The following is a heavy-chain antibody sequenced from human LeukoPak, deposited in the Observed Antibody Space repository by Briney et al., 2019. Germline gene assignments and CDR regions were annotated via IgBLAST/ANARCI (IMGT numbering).Heavy chain of an antibody. CDR3: AVSFGELLDAFDI. D-gene: IGHD3-10*01. Sequence: GASVKVSCKASGYTFTGYYMHWVRQAPGQGLEWMGWMNPNSGNTGYAQKFQGRVTMTRNTSISTAYMELSSLRSEDTAVCYCAVSFGELLDAFDIWGQGTMVTVSS. J-gene: IGHJ3*02. V-gene: IGHV1-8*02. CDR2: MNPNSGNT. CDR1: GYTFTGYY.